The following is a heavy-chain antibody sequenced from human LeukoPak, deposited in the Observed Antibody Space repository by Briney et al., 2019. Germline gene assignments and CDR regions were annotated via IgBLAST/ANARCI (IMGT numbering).Heavy chain of an antibody. D-gene: IGHD5-12*01. CDR3: AREGRRTYDDFDY. CDR2: ISSSGSTR. Sequence: GGSLRLSCAASGFTFSDYYMSWIRQAPGKGLEWVSYISSSGSTRYYADSVQGQFTISRDNAKNSLYLQMGSLRAEDTAVYYCAREGRRTYDDFDYWGQGTLVTVSS. CDR1: GFTFSDYY. J-gene: IGHJ4*02. V-gene: IGHV3-11*04.